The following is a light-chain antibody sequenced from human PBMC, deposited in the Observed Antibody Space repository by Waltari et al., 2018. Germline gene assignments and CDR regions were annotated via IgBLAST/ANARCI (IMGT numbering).Light chain of an antibody. V-gene: IGLV2-14*01. CDR3: SSYPSSSTYV. J-gene: IGLJ1*01. CDR2: DVS. Sequence: QSALTQPASVSGAPGQSSTMSCTGTSSDVGGYNYGSWYPPHPGKAPKLMIYDVSKRPSGVSNRFSGSQSGTTASLTISGLQAEDEADYYCSSYPSSSTYVFGTGPKVPVL. CDR1: SSDVGGYNY.